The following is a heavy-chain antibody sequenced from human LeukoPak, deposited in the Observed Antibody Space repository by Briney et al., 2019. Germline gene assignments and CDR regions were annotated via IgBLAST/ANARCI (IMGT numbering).Heavy chain of an antibody. CDR2: IRHSGST. V-gene: IGHV4-34*01. D-gene: IGHD3-3*01. Sequence: PSETQSLTCAVYGGSFSGYYWSWIRQPPGKGQEWIGEIRHSGSTKYTPSLKSRVTISVDTSKNQFPLKLSPVTAADIAVYYCAKGFERNYDFWSGYYGDYWGQGTLVTVSS. CDR3: AKGFERNYDFWSGYYGDY. CDR1: GGSFSGYY. J-gene: IGHJ4*02.